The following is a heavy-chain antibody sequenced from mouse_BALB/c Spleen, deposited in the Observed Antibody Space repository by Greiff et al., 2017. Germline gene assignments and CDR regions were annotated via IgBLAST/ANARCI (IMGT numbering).Heavy chain of an antibody. CDR3: ASLTPKLTGRY. V-gene: IGHV5-6*01. D-gene: IGHD4-1*01. Sequence: EVMLVESGGDLVKPGGSLKLSCAASGFTFSSYGMSWVRQTPDKRLEWVATISSGGSYTYYPDSVKGRFTISRDNAKNTLYLQMSSLKSEDTAMYYCASLTPKLTGRYWGQGTLVTVSA. CDR1: GFTFSSYG. CDR2: ISSGGSYT. J-gene: IGHJ3*01.